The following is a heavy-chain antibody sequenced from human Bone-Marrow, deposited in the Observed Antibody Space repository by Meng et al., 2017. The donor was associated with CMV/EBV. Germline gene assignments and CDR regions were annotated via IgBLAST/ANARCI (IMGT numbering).Heavy chain of an antibody. Sequence: GESLKISCAASGFTFSDYYMSWIRQAPGKGLEWVSYISSSGSTIYYADSVKGRFTISRDNAKNSLYLQMNSLRAEDTAVYYWASRWGEWLPYWGQGTLVTVSS. D-gene: IGHD3-16*01. CDR3: ASRWGEWLPY. V-gene: IGHV3-11*01. J-gene: IGHJ4*02. CDR2: ISSSGSTI. CDR1: GFTFSDYY.